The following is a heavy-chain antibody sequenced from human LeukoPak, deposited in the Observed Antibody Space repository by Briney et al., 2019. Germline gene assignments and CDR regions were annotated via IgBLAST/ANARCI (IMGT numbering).Heavy chain of an antibody. J-gene: IGHJ5*02. Sequence: GGSLRLSCAASGFTFSSYGMHWVRQAPGKGLEWVAVISYDGSNKYYADSVKGRFTISRDNSKNTLYLQMNSLRAEDTAVYYCAKDLGRSGTQKGWFDPWGQGTLVTVSS. CDR3: AKDLGRSGTQKGWFDP. V-gene: IGHV3-30*18. D-gene: IGHD1-26*01. CDR2: ISYDGSNK. CDR1: GFTFSSYG.